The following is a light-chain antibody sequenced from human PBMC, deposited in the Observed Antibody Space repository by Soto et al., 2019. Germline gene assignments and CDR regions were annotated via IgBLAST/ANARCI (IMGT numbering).Light chain of an antibody. CDR1: SGHISYI. CDR3: ETWDSNTRV. CDR2: LEGSGSY. V-gene: IGLV4-60*02. Sequence: QLVLTQSSSASASLGSSVKLTCTRSSGHISYIIAWHQQQPGKANRSLMKLEGSGSYNQGSGVHDRFSGSSSGADRYLTISNHQFEDEADYYCETWDSNTRVFGGGTKVTVL. J-gene: IGLJ3*02.